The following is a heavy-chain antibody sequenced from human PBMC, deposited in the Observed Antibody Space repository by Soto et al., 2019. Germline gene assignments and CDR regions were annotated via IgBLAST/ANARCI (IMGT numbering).Heavy chain of an antibody. D-gene: IGHD2-15*01. CDR3: AREGVVAGSQDC. CDR2: IWYDGSNK. V-gene: IGHV3-33*01. Sequence: AGGSLSLSCAASGFIFSNYGIHWARQAPGKGLEWVALIWYDGSNKYYADSVKGRFIVSRDNTNNKVYLQLNRLTADDTAVYYCAREGVVAGSQDCWGPGTLVTVSS. CDR1: GFIFSNYG. J-gene: IGHJ4*02.